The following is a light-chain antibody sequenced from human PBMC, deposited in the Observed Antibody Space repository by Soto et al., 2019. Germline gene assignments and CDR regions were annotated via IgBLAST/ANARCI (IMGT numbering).Light chain of an antibody. Sequence: QPVLTQPPSVSGAPGQRVTISCTGSSSNIGAGYDVNWYQQFPGTAPKLLIFGNTNRPSGVPDRFSGSKSGTSASLAITGLQAEDETDYYCQSYDISLSVVVFGGGTKVTVL. CDR2: GNT. V-gene: IGLV1-40*01. J-gene: IGLJ2*01. CDR3: QSYDISLSVVV. CDR1: SSNIGAGYD.